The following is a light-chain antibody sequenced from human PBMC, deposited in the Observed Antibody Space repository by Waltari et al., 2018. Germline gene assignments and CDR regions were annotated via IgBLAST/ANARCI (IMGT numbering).Light chain of an antibody. CDR3: CSYAGKYTFV. J-gene: IGLJ2*01. CDR2: DVD. V-gene: IGLV2-11*01. Sequence: QSALTQPRSVSGSPGQSVTISCTGTIHAFGSDNYVYWYQHTPDNAPKLIIYDVDRRPSGVPYRFSASKSGITASLTISGLQSADEGDYYCCSYAGKYTFVFGGGTKLTV. CDR1: IHAFGSDNY.